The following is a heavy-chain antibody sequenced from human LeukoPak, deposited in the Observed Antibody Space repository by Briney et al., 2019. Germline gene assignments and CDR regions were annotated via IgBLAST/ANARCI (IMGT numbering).Heavy chain of an antibody. CDR2: INHSGST. D-gene: IGHD6-6*01. CDR1: GGSFSGYY. Sequence: SETLSLTCAVYGGSFSGYYWSWIRQPPGKGLEWIGEINHSGSTNYNPSLKSRVTISVDTSKNQFSLKLSSVTAADTAVHYCARGSHNSSSSVDYWGQRTLVTVSS. J-gene: IGHJ4*02. CDR3: ARGSHNSSSSVDY. V-gene: IGHV4-34*01.